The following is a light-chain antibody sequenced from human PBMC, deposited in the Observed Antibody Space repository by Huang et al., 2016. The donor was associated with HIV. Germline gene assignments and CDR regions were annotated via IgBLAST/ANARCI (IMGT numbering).Light chain of an antibody. V-gene: IGKV3-20*01. J-gene: IGKJ1*01. Sequence: EIVLTQSPGTLSLSPGERATLSCRASQSVSSTYLAWYQQKPGQAPRLLIDGASSRATGIPDRCSGSGSGTDFTLTISRLEPEDLAVYYCQQYGSSLWTFGQGTKVEIK. CDR3: QQYGSSLWT. CDR1: QSVSSTY. CDR2: GAS.